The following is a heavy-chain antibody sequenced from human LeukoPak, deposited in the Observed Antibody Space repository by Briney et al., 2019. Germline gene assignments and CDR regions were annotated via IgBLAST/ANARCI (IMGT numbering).Heavy chain of an antibody. CDR3: ARDPGLTGNAFDI. CDR1: GFTFSSYS. J-gene: IGHJ3*02. CDR2: ISSSSSYI. D-gene: IGHD1-20*01. Sequence: GGSLRISCAASGFTFSSYSMNWVRQAPGKGLEWVSSISSSSSYIYYADSVKGRFTISRDNAKNSLYLQMNSLRAEDTAVYYCARDPGLTGNAFDIWGQGTMVTVSS. V-gene: IGHV3-21*01.